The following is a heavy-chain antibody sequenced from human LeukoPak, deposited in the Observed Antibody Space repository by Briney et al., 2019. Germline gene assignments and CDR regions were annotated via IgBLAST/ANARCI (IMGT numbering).Heavy chain of an antibody. D-gene: IGHD1-7*01. J-gene: IGHJ4*02. CDR3: ARSNPRGGTKKLYFDY. CDR2: INHSGST. V-gene: IGHV4-34*01. CDR1: GGSFSGYY. Sequence: KASETLSLTCAVYGGSFSGYYWSWIRQPPGKGLEWIGEINHSGSTNYNPSLKSRVTISVDTSKNQFSLKLSSVTAADTAVYYCARSNPRGGTKKLYFDYWGQGTLVTVSS.